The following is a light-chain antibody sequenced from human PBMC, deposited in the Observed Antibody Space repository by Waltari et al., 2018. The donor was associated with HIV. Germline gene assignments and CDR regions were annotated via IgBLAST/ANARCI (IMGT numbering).Light chain of an antibody. CDR2: GAS. CDR1: QSVSVN. J-gene: IGKJ2*01. CDR3: QQYNDWPPLYT. V-gene: IGKV3-15*01. Sequence: IVMTQSPATLSLSPGERVTLPCRASQSVSVNLAWYQKNPGQPPRLLIYGASTRATGIPARFSGSGSGTEFTLTISSLQSEDFAVYYCQQYNDWPPLYTFGQGTKVEIK.